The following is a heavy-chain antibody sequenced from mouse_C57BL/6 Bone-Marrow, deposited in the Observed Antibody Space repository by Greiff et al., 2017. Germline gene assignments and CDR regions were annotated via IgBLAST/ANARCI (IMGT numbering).Heavy chain of an antibody. CDR2: INPYNGGT. Sequence: EVKLQESGPVLVKPGASVKMSCKASGYTFTDYYLYWVKQSHGKSLEWIGVINPYNGGTSYNQKVKGKATLTVDKSSNTAYMELNSLTSEDSAVYYCARYYYGSSRYWYFDVWGTGTTVTVSS. J-gene: IGHJ1*03. V-gene: IGHV1-19*01. D-gene: IGHD1-1*01. CDR3: ARYYYGSSRYWYFDV. CDR1: GYTFTDYY.